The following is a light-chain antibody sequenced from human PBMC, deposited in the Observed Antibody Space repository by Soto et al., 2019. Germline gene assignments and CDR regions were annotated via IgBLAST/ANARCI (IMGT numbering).Light chain of an antibody. J-gene: IGLJ2*01. CDR1: SSNIGAGYD. Sequence: QSVLTQPPSVSGAPGQRVTISCTGSSSNIGAGYDVHWYQQLPGTAPKLLIYGNSNRPSGIPDRFSGSKSGTSASLAITGLQAEDEADDSCQSYDSSLSGFVVFGGGTKLTVL. CDR3: QSYDSSLSGFVV. V-gene: IGLV1-40*01. CDR2: GNS.